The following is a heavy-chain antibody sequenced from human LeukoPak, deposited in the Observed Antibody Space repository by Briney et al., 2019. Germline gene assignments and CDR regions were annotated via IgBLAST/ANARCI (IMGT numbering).Heavy chain of an antibody. CDR2: IYPRDGST. Sequence: ASVKVSCKASGYTFTNNYLHWVRQAPGQGLEWMGMIYPRDGSTSYAQNFQGRVTVTRDTSTTTVHMELRGLRSEDTAVYYCARDQEGFGYWGQGTVVTVSS. V-gene: IGHV1-46*01. CDR1: GYTFTNNY. J-gene: IGHJ4*02. CDR3: ARDQEGFGY.